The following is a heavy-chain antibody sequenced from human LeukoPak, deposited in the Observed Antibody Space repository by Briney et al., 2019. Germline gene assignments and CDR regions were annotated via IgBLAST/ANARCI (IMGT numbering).Heavy chain of an antibody. V-gene: IGHV1-69*05. CDR2: IIPIFGTA. D-gene: IGHD3-9*01. CDR3: ASTVDWLLAHFDY. CDR1: GGTFSSYA. J-gene: IGHJ4*02. Sequence: SVKVSCKASGGTFSSYAISWVRQAPGQGLEWMGGIIPIFGTANYAQKFQGRVTITTDESTSTAYMELSSLRSEDTAVYYCASTVDWLLAHFDYWGQGTLVNVSS.